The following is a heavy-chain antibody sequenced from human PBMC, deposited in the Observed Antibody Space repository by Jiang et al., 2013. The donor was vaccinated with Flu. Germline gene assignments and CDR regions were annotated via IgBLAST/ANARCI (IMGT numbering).Heavy chain of an antibody. CDR3: AREAFIAVAGFDY. J-gene: IGHJ4*02. CDR1: GFTFSSYA. V-gene: IGHV3-30-3*01. D-gene: IGHD6-19*01. Sequence: VQLLESGGGVVQPGRSLRLSCAASGFTFSSYAMHWVRQAPGKGLEWVAVISYDGSNKYYADSVKGRFTISRDNSKNTLYLQMNSLRAEDTAVYYCAREAFIAVAGFDYVGPGNPG. CDR2: ISYDGSNK.